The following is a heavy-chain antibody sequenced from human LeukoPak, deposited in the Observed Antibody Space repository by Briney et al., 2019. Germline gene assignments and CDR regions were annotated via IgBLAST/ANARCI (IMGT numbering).Heavy chain of an antibody. CDR1: GFTVSSNY. D-gene: IGHD1-26*01. J-gene: IGHJ6*02. CDR2: IYSGGST. Sequence: PGGSLRLSCAASGFTVSSNYMSWVRQAPGKGLEWVSVIYSGGSTYYADSVKGRFTISRHNSKNTLYLQMNSLRAEDTAVYYCARDVGAIDYYYYGMDVWGQGTTVTVSS. CDR3: ARDVGAIDYYYYGMDV. V-gene: IGHV3-53*04.